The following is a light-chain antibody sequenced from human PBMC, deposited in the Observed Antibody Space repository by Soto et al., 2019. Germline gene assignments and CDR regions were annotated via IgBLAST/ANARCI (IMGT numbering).Light chain of an antibody. CDR2: TTN. J-gene: IGLJ3*02. Sequence: QTVVTQEPSLSVSPRRTVTLTCGLSSGSVSSNYFPSWYQQTPGQAPRTLIHTTNTRSSGVPDRFSGSILGNKAALTITGAQADDESDYYCVLYMGSGIWVFGGGTKLTVL. CDR1: SGSVSSNYF. V-gene: IGLV8-61*01. CDR3: VLYMGSGIWV.